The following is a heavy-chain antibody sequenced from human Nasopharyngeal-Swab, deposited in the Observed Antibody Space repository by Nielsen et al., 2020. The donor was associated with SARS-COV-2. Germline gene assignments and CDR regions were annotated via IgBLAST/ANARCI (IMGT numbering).Heavy chain of an antibody. CDR2: ISSNGRST. CDR3: ARSQNWGTYYYYMDV. Sequence: GESLKISCAASGFTFSSYAMHWVRQAPGKGLEYVSAISSNGRSTYYANSVKGRFTISRDNSKNTLYLQMGSLRAEDMAVYYCARSQNWGTYYYYMDVWGKGTTVTVSS. CDR1: GFTFSSYA. V-gene: IGHV3-64*01. J-gene: IGHJ6*03. D-gene: IGHD7-27*01.